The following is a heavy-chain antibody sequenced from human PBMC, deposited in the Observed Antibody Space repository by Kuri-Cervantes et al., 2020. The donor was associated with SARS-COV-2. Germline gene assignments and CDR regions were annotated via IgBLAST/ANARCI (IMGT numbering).Heavy chain of an antibody. J-gene: IGHJ6*02. D-gene: IGHD3-22*01. V-gene: IGHV3-23*01. CDR3: AKDPEGYYYDSSGYYHYYYYGMDV. Sequence: GESLKISCAASGFTFSSYAMSWVRQAPGKGLEWVSAISGSGGSTYYADSVKGRFTISRDNSKNTLYLQMNSLRAEDTAVYYCAKDPEGYYYDSSGYYHYYYYGMDVWGQGTTVTDSS. CDR1: GFTFSSYA. CDR2: ISGSGGST.